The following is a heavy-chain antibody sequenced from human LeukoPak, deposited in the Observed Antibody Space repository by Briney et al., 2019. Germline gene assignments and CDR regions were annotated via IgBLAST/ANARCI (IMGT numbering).Heavy chain of an antibody. V-gene: IGHV1-46*01. CDR3: ARDGRRYIYGPDY. CDR2: INPSDGAT. D-gene: IGHD5-18*01. Sequence: GASVKVSCKASGYTFTGYYMHWVRQAPGQGLEWMAIINPSDGATSYAQNFQGRVNMTRDTSTNTVYMELSSLRSEDTAVYYCARDGRRYIYGPDYWGQGTLVTVSS. CDR1: GYTFTGYY. J-gene: IGHJ4*02.